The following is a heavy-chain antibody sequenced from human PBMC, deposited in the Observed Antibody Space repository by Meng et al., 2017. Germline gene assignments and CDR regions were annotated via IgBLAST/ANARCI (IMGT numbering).Heavy chain of an antibody. J-gene: IGHJ5*02. CDR3: ARDSYYGSGIFHWWFDP. D-gene: IGHD3-10*01. V-gene: IGHV1-69*05. CDR1: GGTFSCNA. CDR2: FIRIFGPA. Sequence: PSRYEVQKPGSPAKVPCHASGGTFSCNASSWLGQAPGQGLGRMGGFIRIFGPANYAKKFQGSVTITTDESTRSAYMELLSLRSEDTAVYYCARDSYYGSGIFHWWFDPWGQGTLVTVSS.